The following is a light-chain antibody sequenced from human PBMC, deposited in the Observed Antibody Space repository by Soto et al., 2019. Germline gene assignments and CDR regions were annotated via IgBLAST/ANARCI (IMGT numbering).Light chain of an antibody. CDR2: NDR. CDR3: ATWDASLSLLYV. V-gene: IGLV1-44*01. CDR1: SSNIGGNT. J-gene: IGLJ1*01. Sequence: QSVLTQPRSASGTPGQRVTISCSGSSSNIGGNTVNWYQQLPGTAPRLLIYNDRQRPSGVPDRFSASKSGTSASLAISGLQSEDEADYYCATWDASLSLLYVFGTGTKVTVL.